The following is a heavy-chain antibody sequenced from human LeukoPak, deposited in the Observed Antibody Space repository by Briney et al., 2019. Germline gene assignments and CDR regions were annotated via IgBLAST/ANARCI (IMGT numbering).Heavy chain of an antibody. D-gene: IGHD3-22*01. J-gene: IGHJ6*03. V-gene: IGHV3-21*01. Sequence: GGSLRLSCAASSFTFSDYNMNWVRQAPGKGLEWVSCITSRSTDIYYADSVKGRFTITKDNAKNALYLEMNSLRVDDTAVYYCARDPYSGGYSDYYYYYMDVWGKGTTVTVSS. CDR3: ARDPYSGGYSDYYYYYMDV. CDR1: SFTFSDYN. CDR2: ITSRSTDI.